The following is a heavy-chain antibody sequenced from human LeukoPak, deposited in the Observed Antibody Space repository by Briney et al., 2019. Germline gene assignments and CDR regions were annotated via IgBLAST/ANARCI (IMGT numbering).Heavy chain of an antibody. Sequence: SETLSLTCTVSGGSISSSSYYWGWIRQPPGKGLEWIGSIYYSGSTYYNPSLKSRVTISVDTSKNQFSLRLSSVTAADTAVYYCARGKHYYDSLDYWGQGTLVTVSS. J-gene: IGHJ4*02. CDR2: IYYSGST. CDR1: GGSISSSSYY. V-gene: IGHV4-39*01. D-gene: IGHD3-22*01. CDR3: ARGKHYYDSLDY.